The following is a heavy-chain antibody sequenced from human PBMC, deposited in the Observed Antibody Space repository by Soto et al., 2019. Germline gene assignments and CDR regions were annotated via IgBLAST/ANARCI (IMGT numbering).Heavy chain of an antibody. D-gene: IGHD1-1*01. CDR3: AREEEVNDSEYGSDHYSGLDV. Sequence: TLSLTCTVSGGSISSGGYYWTWIRQHPGKGLAWIGYIYHSGSAYYSPSLKSRVTISVDTSKNQFSLKLTSVTAADTAVYFCAREEEVNDSEYGSDHYSGLDVWGQGTTVTVSS. CDR1: GGSISSGGYY. J-gene: IGHJ6*02. V-gene: IGHV4-31*03. CDR2: IYHSGSA.